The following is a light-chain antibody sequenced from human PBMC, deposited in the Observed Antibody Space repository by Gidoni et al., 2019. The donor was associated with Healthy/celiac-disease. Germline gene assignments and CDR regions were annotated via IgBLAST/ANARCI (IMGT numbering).Light chain of an antibody. Sequence: VLTQSPATLSLSPGERATLSCRASQSVSSYLACYQQQPGQAPRLLIYEASNRATVIPAMFSGSGSGTDFTLTISSLEPEDFAVYYCQQRSNWPLTFGGGTKVEIK. CDR3: QQRSNWPLT. CDR2: EAS. CDR1: QSVSSY. J-gene: IGKJ4*01. V-gene: IGKV3-11*01.